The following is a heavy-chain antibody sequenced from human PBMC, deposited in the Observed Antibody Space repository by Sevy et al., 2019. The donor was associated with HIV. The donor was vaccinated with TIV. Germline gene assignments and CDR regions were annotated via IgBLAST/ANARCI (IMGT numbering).Heavy chain of an antibody. CDR3: ARHLHYDFWSGPTYYYGMDV. J-gene: IGHJ6*02. CDR2: INHSGST. CDR1: GGSFSGYY. Sequence: SETLSLTCAVYGGSFSGYYWSWIRQPPGKGLEWIGEINHSGSTNYNPSLKSRVPISVDTSKNQFSLKLSSVTAADTAGYYCARHLHYDFWSGPTYYYGMDVWGQGTTVTVSS. V-gene: IGHV4-34*01. D-gene: IGHD3-3*01.